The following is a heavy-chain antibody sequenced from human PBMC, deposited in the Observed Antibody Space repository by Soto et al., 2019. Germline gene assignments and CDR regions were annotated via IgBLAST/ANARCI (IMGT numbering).Heavy chain of an antibody. J-gene: IGHJ4*02. D-gene: IGHD3-10*01. Sequence: WGSLRLSCTASGFTFSDYAMTWCRQAPGKGLEWVSTISGGSSVTYYGDSVKGRFTISRDNAKKTLFLQLNRLSAEDTATYYCAKVLSKNYYYPFDFWGQGTQVTVSS. CDR2: ISGGSSVT. V-gene: IGHV3-23*01. CDR1: GFTFSDYA. CDR3: AKVLSKNYYYPFDF.